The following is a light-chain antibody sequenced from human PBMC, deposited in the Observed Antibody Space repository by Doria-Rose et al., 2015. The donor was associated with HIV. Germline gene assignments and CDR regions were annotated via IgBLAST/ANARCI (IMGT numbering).Light chain of an antibody. CDR2: EVS. Sequence: ISCTGTSSDVGDYNYVSWYQQYPGKAPKLIIYEVSNRPSGVSNRSSGSKSGNTASLTISGLQAEDEADYYCTSYTYIDTYVFGTGTTVTVL. J-gene: IGLJ1*01. CDR3: TSYTYIDTYV. CDR1: SSDVGDYNY. V-gene: IGLV2-14*01.